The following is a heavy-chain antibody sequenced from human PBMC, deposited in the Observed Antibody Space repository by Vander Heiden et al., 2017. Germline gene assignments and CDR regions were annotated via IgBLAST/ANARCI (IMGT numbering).Heavy chain of an antibody. CDR2: ISGSGGST. CDR3: AKGPLEELPIYFDY. CDR1: GFTFSSYG. Sequence: EVQLLASGGGLVQPGGSLRPSGAAPGFTFSSYGMSWVRQAPGKGLEWVSAISGSGGSTYYADSVKGRFTISRDNSKNTLYLQMNSLRAEDTAVYYCAKGPLEELPIYFDYWGQGTLVTVSS. J-gene: IGHJ4*02. D-gene: IGHD1-26*01. V-gene: IGHV3-23*01.